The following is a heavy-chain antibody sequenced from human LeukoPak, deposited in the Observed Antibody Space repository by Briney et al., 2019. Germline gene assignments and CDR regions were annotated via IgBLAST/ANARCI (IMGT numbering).Heavy chain of an antibody. V-gene: IGHV3-7*01. CDR1: GFSFSDHY. CDR2: INKDGSEK. CDR3: ARDKVTY. Sequence: GGSLRLSCAASGFSFSDHYMDWVRQAPGKGLEWVAHINKDGSEKYYVDSVKGRFIISRDNAKNSLYLQMNSLKVEDTAVYYCARDKVTYWGPGTLVTVSS. J-gene: IGHJ4*02.